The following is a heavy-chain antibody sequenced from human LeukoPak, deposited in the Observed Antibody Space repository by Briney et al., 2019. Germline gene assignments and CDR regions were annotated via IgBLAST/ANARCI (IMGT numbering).Heavy chain of an antibody. Sequence: PGGSLRLSCAASGFTFSSYWMGWVRQAPGKGLEWVANIKQDGSEKYYVDSVKGRFTISRDNAKNSLYLQMNSLRAEDTGVYYCVRPICSSPSCLDAFDIWGQEPMVTVSS. D-gene: IGHD2-2*01. J-gene: IGHJ3*02. V-gene: IGHV3-7*01. CDR1: GFTFSSYW. CDR2: IKQDGSEK. CDR3: VRPICSSPSCLDAFDI.